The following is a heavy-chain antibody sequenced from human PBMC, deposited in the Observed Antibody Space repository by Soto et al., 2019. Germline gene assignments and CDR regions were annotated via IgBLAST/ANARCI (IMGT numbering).Heavy chain of an antibody. Sequence: PSETLSLTCTVSGGSISSGGYYWSWIRQHPGKGLEWIGYIYYSGSTYYNPSLKSRVTISVDTSKNQFSLKLSSVTAADTAVYYCARDFYDSSGYGYYYYYYGMDVWGQGTTVTVSS. CDR2: IYYSGST. D-gene: IGHD3-22*01. V-gene: IGHV4-31*03. J-gene: IGHJ6*02. CDR1: GGSISSGGYY. CDR3: ARDFYDSSGYGYYYYYYGMDV.